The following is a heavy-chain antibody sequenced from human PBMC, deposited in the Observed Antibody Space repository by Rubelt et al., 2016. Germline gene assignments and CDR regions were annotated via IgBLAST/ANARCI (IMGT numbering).Heavy chain of an antibody. CDR1: GGSFSGYY. Sequence: QVQLQQWGAGLLKPSETLSLTCAVYGGSFSGYYWSWIRQPPGKGLEWIGEINHSGSTNYNRSRKSGVTISVDTAKKQVSRKLRSVTAADTATYFWARGLSRAELVAYWGRGTLVTVSS. D-gene: IGHD6-13*01. V-gene: IGHV4-34*01. J-gene: IGHJ4*02. CDR3: ARGLSRAELVAY. CDR2: INHSGST.